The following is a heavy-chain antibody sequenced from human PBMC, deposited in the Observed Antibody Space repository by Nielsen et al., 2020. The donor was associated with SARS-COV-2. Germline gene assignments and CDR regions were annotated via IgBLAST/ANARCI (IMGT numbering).Heavy chain of an antibody. V-gene: IGHV4-59*13. CDR2: IYYSGST. CDR3: ARLGIVVVPAGKIYYYYGMDV. Sequence: SETLSLTCTVSGGSISSYYWSWIRQPPGKGLEWIGYIYYSGSTNYSPSLKSRVTISVDTSKNQFSLKLSSVTAADTAVYYCARLGIVVVPAGKIYYYYGMDVWGQGTTVTVSS. D-gene: IGHD2-2*03. CDR1: GGSISSYY. J-gene: IGHJ6*02.